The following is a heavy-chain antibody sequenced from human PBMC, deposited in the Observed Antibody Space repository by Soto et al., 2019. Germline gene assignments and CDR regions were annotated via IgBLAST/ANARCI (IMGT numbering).Heavy chain of an antibody. CDR3: TRNERYYYGSGSYFTDY. D-gene: IGHD3-10*01. Sequence: GGSLRLSCTASGFTFGDYAMSWFRQAPGKGLEWVGFIRSKSYGGTTEYAASVKGRFTISRDDSKSIGYLQMNSLKTEDTAVYYCTRNERYYYGSGSYFTDYWGQGTLVTVSS. J-gene: IGHJ4*02. CDR2: IRSKSYGGTT. CDR1: GFTFGDYA. V-gene: IGHV3-49*03.